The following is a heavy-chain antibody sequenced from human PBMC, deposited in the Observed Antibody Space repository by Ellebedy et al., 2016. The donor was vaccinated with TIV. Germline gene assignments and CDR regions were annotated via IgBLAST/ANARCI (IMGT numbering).Heavy chain of an antibody. CDR3: ARRGYSYGYAFDI. CDR2: IGTAGDR. D-gene: IGHD5-18*01. CDR1: GFTFSSYD. Sequence: GESLKISCAASGFTFSSYDMHWVRQATGKGTEWVSAIGTAGDRYYPGSVKGRFTTSRENAKNSLYLQMNSLRAGDTAVYYCARRGYSYGYAFDIWGQGTMVTVSS. J-gene: IGHJ3*02. V-gene: IGHV3-13*01.